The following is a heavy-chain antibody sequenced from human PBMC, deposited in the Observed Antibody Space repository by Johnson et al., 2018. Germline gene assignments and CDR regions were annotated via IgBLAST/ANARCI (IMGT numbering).Heavy chain of an antibody. CDR3: ARDIGVYDDTQSFDD. D-gene: IGHD5/OR15-5a*01. J-gene: IGHJ4*02. CDR2: ITWNSGSS. V-gene: IGHV3-9*01. CDR1: GLSFDDYG. Sequence: VQLVQSGGGLVQPGRSLRLSCSASGLSFDDYGMHWVRQGPGKGLEWVSGITWNSGSSGYADSVKGRFTISRDNAKKYLYLKMNSLRAEDTALYYFARDIGVYDDTQSFDDWGQGALVTVSS.